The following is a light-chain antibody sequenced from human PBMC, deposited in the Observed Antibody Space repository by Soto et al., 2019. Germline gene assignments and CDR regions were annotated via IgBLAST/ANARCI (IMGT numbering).Light chain of an antibody. CDR3: QQRSTWARM. CDR1: QSVSSY. J-gene: IGKJ1*01. CDR2: DAS. V-gene: IGKV3-11*01. Sequence: EIVLTQSPATLSLSPGERATLSCRASQSVSSYLAWYQQKPDQAPRLLIYDASNRATGIPARFSGSGSGTDFTLSFSKIEPEDFAVYYWQQRSTWARMFEQGTKVDIK.